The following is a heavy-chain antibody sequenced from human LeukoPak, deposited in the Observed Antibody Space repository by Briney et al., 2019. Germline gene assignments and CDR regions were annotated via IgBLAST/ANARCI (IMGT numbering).Heavy chain of an antibody. CDR3: AKESAWEGELPDYFDY. D-gene: IGHD1-26*01. CDR2: ISYDGSNK. V-gene: IGHV3-30*18. Sequence: GGSLRLSCAVSGFTFSNFWMHWVRQAPGKGLEWVAVISYDGSNKYYADSVKGRFTISRDNSKNTLYLQMNSLRAEDTAVYYCAKESAWEGELPDYFDYWGQGTLVTVSS. CDR1: GFTFSNFW. J-gene: IGHJ4*02.